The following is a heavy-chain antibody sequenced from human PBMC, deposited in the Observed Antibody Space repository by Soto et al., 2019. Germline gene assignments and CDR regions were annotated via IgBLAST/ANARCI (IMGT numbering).Heavy chain of an antibody. Sequence: ASVKVSCKVSGYTLTELSMHWVRQAPGKGLEWMGGFDPEDGETIYAQRFQGRVTMTEDTSTDTAYMELSSLRSEDTAVYYCATDIDYGDLYFDYWGQGTLVTVSS. J-gene: IGHJ4*02. CDR3: ATDIDYGDLYFDY. CDR1: GYTLTELS. D-gene: IGHD4-17*01. V-gene: IGHV1-24*01. CDR2: FDPEDGET.